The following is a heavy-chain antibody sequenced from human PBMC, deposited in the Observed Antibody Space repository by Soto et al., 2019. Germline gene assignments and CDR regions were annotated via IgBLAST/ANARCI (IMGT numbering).Heavy chain of an antibody. J-gene: IGHJ4*02. D-gene: IGHD1-26*01. CDR1: GGTFSSYT. CDR3: AFRVGAKTRNYFDY. CDR2: IIPILGIA. V-gene: IGHV1-69*02. Sequence: GASVKVSCKASGGTFSSYTISWVRQAPGQGLEWMGRIIPILGIANYAQKFQGRVTITADKSTSTAYMELSSLTSEDTAVYYCAFRVGAKTRNYFDYWGQGTLVTVSS.